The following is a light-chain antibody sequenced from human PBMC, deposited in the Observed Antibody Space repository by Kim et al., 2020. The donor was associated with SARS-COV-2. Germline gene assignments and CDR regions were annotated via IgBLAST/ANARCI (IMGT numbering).Light chain of an antibody. V-gene: IGKV3-20*01. J-gene: IGKJ2*01. CDR1: QSVSSSY. Sequence: PGERATLSGRASQSVSSSYLAWYQQKPGQAPRLLIYGASSRATGIPDRFSGSGSGTDFTLTISRLEPEDFAVYYCQQYGSSPLYTFGQGTKLEI. CDR3: QQYGSSPLYT. CDR2: GAS.